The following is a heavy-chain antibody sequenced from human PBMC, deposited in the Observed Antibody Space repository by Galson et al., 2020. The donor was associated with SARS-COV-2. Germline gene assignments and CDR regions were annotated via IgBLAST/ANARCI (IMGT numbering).Heavy chain of an antibody. J-gene: IGHJ5*02. CDR1: GGSISSSSNY. CDR2: IYSSGST. CDR3: ASSGFGEYRRFDP. V-gene: IGHV4-39*07. D-gene: IGHD3-10*01. Sequence: ASETLSLTCTVSGGSISSSSNYWDWIRQPPGGGLEWIASIYSSGSTNYNPSLKSRVTISIDTSKNQLSLMVSSVTAADTAVYYCASSGFGEYRRFDPWGQGTLVTVSS.